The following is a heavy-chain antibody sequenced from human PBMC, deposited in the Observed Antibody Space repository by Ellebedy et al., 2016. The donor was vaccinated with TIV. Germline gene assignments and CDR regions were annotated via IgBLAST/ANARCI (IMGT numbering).Heavy chain of an antibody. Sequence: SVKVSXXASGGNFRTYAISWVRQAPGQGLEWMGVIIPIFGTSKDAQKFQGRVTITADESTSTVYMELSSLRSGDTAVYYCARGGNGSSYYYSYAMDVWGQGTTVTVSS. J-gene: IGHJ6*02. CDR2: IIPIFGTS. D-gene: IGHD1-26*01. CDR1: GGNFRTYA. V-gene: IGHV1-69*13. CDR3: ARGGNGSSYYYSYAMDV.